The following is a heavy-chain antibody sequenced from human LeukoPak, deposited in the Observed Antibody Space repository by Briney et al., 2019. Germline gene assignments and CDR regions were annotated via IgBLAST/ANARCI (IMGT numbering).Heavy chain of an antibody. CDR1: GFTFSSYW. D-gene: IGHD6-19*01. CDR2: ISSSSSYI. J-gene: IGHJ5*02. Sequence: GGSLRLSCAASGFTFSSYWMSWVRQAPGKGLEWVSSISSSSSYIYYADSVKGRFTISRDNAKNSLYLQMNSLRAEDTAVYYCARGPLVIYSSGWYCWFDPWGQGTLVTVSS. CDR3: ARGPLVIYSSGWYCWFDP. V-gene: IGHV3-21*01.